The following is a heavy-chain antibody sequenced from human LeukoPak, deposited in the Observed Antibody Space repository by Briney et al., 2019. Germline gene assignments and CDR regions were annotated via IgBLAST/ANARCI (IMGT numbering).Heavy chain of an antibody. Sequence: GGSLRLSCAASGFTFSRYWMTWVRQAPGKGLEWVANINQDGSEKYYVDSVKGRFTISRDNGKNSLYLQMNSLRAEDTAVYYCTRGYCGYTSCSPPPDSWGQGTLVTVSS. V-gene: IGHV3-7*01. CDR1: GFTFSRYW. CDR2: INQDGSEK. CDR3: TRGYCGYTSCSPPPDS. D-gene: IGHD2-21*01. J-gene: IGHJ4*02.